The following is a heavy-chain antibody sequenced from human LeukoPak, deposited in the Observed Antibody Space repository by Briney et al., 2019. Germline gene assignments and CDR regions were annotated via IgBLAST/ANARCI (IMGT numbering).Heavy chain of an antibody. V-gene: IGHV3-33*06. CDR3: AKGGVGATLY. D-gene: IGHD1-26*01. J-gene: IGHJ4*02. CDR1: GFTFSSYG. Sequence: GGSLRLSCAASGFTFSSYGMPWVRQAPGKGLEWVAVIWYDGSNKYYADSVKGRFTISRDNSKNTLYLQMNSLRAEDTAVYYCAKGGVGATLYWGQGTLVTVSS. CDR2: IWYDGSNK.